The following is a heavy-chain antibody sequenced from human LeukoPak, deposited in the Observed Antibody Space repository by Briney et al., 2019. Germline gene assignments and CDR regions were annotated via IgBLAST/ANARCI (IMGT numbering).Heavy chain of an antibody. V-gene: IGHV3-23*01. J-gene: IGHJ4*02. CDR2: ISGSGGST. CDR3: AKGTSSSRPYYFDY. Sequence: GGSLRLSCAASGFTFSSYAMSWVRQAPGKGLEWVSAISGSGGSTYYADSVKGRFTISRDNSKSTLYLQMDSLRAEDTATYYCAKGTSSSRPYYFDYWGRGTLVAVSS. CDR1: GFTFSSYA. D-gene: IGHD6-6*01.